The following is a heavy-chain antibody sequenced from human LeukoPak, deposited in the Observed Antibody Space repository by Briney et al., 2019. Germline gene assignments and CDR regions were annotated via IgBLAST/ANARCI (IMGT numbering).Heavy chain of an antibody. Sequence: GGSLRLSCEASGFTFTTYSMTWVRQAPGKGLEWVSIISSGSSAIFSADALKGRFTISRDNAKNSLYLQMNSLRAEDTAVYYCARSGPQDIVLMVCANNWFDPWGQGTLVAVSS. V-gene: IGHV3-21*01. CDR3: ARSGPQDIVLMVCANNWFDP. CDR1: GFTFTTYS. J-gene: IGHJ5*02. CDR2: ISSGSSAI. D-gene: IGHD2-8*01.